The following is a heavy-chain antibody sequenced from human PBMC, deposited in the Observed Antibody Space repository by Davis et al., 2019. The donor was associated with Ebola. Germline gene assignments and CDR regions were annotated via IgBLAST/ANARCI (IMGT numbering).Heavy chain of an antibody. CDR2: IYYSGNT. Sequence: PSDTLSLTCPLSGGPFRSVFHYWGWMRQTPGKGLEWIGSIYYSGNTYYNPSLKSRVTMSVDMSKEQFSLKLSSVTAADTSVYYCARHEVLRFLGAFDYWGQGTLVTVSS. V-gene: IGHV4-39*01. CDR3: ARHEVLRFLGAFDY. CDR1: GGPFRSVFHY. J-gene: IGHJ4*02. D-gene: IGHD3-3*01.